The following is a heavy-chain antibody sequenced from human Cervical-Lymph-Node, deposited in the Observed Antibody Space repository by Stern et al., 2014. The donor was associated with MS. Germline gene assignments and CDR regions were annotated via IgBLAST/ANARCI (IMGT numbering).Heavy chain of an antibody. V-gene: IGHV3-7*01. D-gene: IGHD2-2*01. CDR3: ARDQGVMPLSQ. CDR1: GFTFRSDW. J-gene: IGHJ4*02. Sequence: EVQLVQSGGGLVQPGGSLRLSCVFSGFTFRSDWMTWVRQVPGKGLEWVANIKEDGSEKHYVDSVKGRFTISRDNAKNSLFLQMNTLRVEDTAIYYCARDQGVMPLSQWGQGTLVTVSS. CDR2: IKEDGSEK.